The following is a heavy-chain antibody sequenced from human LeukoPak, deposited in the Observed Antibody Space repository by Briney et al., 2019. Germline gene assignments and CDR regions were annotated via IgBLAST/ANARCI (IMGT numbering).Heavy chain of an antibody. D-gene: IGHD3-22*01. CDR2: IKQDGSEK. CDR1: GFTFSSYW. V-gene: IGHV3-7*01. CDR3: ARDQPIITMIVVADAFDI. J-gene: IGHJ3*02. Sequence: PGGSLRLSCAASGFTFSSYWMSWVRQAPGKGLEWVANIKQDGSEKYYVDSVKGRFTISRDNAKNSLYLQMNSLRAEDTAVYYCARDQPIITMIVVADAFDIWGQGTMVTVSS.